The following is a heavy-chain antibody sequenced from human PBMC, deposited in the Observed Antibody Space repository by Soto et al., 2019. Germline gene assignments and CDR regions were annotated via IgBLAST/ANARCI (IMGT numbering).Heavy chain of an antibody. V-gene: IGHV1-69*04. Sequence: QVQLVQSGAEVKRPGSSVKVSCKASGDTFSFYSINWVRQAPGLGLEWMGRVNPILSMSNYAQRFQGRVTMTADKSTSTAYMELSGLRYEDTAMYYCATSYGSGYRAFDYWGQGALVTVS. D-gene: IGHD3-10*01. CDR2: VNPILSMS. CDR1: GDTFSFYS. CDR3: ATSYGSGYRAFDY. J-gene: IGHJ4*02.